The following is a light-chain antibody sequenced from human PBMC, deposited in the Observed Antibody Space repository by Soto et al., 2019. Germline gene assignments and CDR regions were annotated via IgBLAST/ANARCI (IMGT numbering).Light chain of an antibody. Sequence: DIQMTQSPSTLSASVGDRVTITCRASQSISSWLAWYQQKPGKAPNLLIYRASSLESGVPSRFSGSGSGTEFTLTISSRQPDDFATYYCQHYDSYYTFGQGTKLEIK. CDR3: QHYDSYYT. J-gene: IGKJ2*01. CDR2: RAS. V-gene: IGKV1-5*03. CDR1: QSISSW.